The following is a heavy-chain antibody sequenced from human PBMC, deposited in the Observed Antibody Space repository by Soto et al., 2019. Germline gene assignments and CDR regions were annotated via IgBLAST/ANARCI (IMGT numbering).Heavy chain of an antibody. CDR1: NFSISSGYY. Sequence: TLSLTCVVSNFSISSGYYWGWIRQSPGKGLEWIASIYRSGTTSYNPSLKSRVTISVDPSKNRFSLMLTAVTAADTAVYYCARTHSGSYYSVFNYWGRGSLVTVSS. CDR2: IYRSGTT. D-gene: IGHD1-26*01. V-gene: IGHV4-38-2*01. J-gene: IGHJ4*02. CDR3: ARTHSGSYYSVFNY.